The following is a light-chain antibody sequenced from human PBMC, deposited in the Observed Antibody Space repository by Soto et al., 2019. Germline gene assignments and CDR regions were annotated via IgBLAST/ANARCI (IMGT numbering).Light chain of an antibody. V-gene: IGLV7-46*01. CDR2: DTS. CDR3: LLTYSGVGVV. J-gene: IGLJ2*01. CDR1: TGAVTSGHY. Sequence: QAVVTQEPSLTVSPGGTVTLTCGSSTGAVTSGHYPFWFQQRPGQAPRTLIYDTSNKHSWTPARFSGSLLGDKVALTLSGAQPEDEADYYCLLTYSGVGVVFGGGTKLIVL.